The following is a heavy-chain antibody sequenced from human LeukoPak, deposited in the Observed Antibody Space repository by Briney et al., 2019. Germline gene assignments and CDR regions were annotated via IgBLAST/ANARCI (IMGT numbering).Heavy chain of an antibody. V-gene: IGHV3-53*01. D-gene: IGHD2-15*01. CDR2: IYSGGST. CDR3: AREYCSGGSCYIFDY. Sequence: GGSLRLSCAASGYTVSNNYRSWVREAPGKGLEWVSVIYSGGSTYYADSVKGRFTISRDNSKNTLYPQMNSLKAEDTAVYYCAREYCSGGSCYIFDYWGQGTLVTVSS. J-gene: IGHJ4*02. CDR1: GYTVSNNY.